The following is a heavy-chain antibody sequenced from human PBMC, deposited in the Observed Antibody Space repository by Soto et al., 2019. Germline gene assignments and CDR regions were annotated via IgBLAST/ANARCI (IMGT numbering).Heavy chain of an antibody. CDR1: GGSFSGYY. CDR2: INHSGST. Sequence: PSETLSLTCAVYGGSFSGYYWSWIRQPPGKGLEWIGEINHSGSTNYNPSLKSRVTISVDTSKNQFSLKLSSVTAADTAVYYCARGSARPRFDYWGQGTLVTVSS. V-gene: IGHV4-34*01. J-gene: IGHJ4*02. CDR3: ARGSARPRFDY. D-gene: IGHD6-6*01.